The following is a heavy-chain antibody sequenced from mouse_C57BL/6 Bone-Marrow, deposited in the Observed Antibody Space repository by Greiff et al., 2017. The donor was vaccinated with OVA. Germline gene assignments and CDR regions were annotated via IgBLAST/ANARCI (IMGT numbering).Heavy chain of an antibody. J-gene: IGHJ1*03. V-gene: IGHV1-9*01. CDR2: ILPGSGST. D-gene: IGHD1-1*01. Sequence: QVQLQQSGAELMKPGASVKLSCKATGYTFTGYWIEWVKQRPGHGLEWIGEILPGSGSTNYNEKFKGKATFTADTSSNTAYMQLSSLTTEDSAIYYCARGAPYGSSPRWDFEVWGTGTTVTVSS. CDR3: ARGAPYGSSPRWDFEV. CDR1: GYTFTGYW.